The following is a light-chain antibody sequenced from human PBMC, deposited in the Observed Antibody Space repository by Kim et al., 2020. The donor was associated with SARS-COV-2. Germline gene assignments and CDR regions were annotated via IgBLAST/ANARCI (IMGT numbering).Light chain of an antibody. CDR2: WAS. Sequence: DIVLTQSPDSLTVSLGERATINCKSSQRVLRSSNNNNFLAWYQQKAGQPPKLLIYWASTRQSGVPDRFSGSGSGTDFTLTISGLQAEDVAVYYCQKYYTTPYTFGQGTKLEI. V-gene: IGKV4-1*01. CDR3: QKYYTTPYT. J-gene: IGKJ2*01. CDR1: QRVLRSSNNNNF.